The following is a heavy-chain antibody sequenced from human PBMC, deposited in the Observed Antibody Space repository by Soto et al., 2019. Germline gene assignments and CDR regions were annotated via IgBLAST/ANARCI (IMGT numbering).Heavy chain of an antibody. CDR2: ISGSGGST. CDR1: GFTFSSYA. CDR3: AKPDSGSYLGYFDY. D-gene: IGHD1-26*01. J-gene: IGHJ4*02. V-gene: IGHV3-23*01. Sequence: GGSLILSCAASGFTFSSYAMSWVRQAPGKGLEWVSAISGSGGSTYYAASVKGGFTISRDNSKNKLYLQMNSLRAEDTAVYYCAKPDSGSYLGYFDYWGQGPLVTVSS.